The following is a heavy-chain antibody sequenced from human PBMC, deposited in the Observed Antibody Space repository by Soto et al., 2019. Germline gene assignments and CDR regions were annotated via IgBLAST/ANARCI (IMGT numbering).Heavy chain of an antibody. CDR3: ARDHSEGGWYCYWYFDL. D-gene: IGHD6-19*01. CDR1: GFTFSSYG. Sequence: QVQLVESGGGVVQPGRSLRLSCAASGFTFSSYGMHWVRQAPGKGLEWVAVIWYDGSNKYYADSVKGRFTISRDNSKNTLYLQMNSLRAEDTAVYYCARDHSEGGWYCYWYFDLWGRGTLVTVSS. J-gene: IGHJ2*01. CDR2: IWYDGSNK. V-gene: IGHV3-33*01.